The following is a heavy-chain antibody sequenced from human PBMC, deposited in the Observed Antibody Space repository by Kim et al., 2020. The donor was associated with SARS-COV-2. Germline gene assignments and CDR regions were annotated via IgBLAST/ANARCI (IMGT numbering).Heavy chain of an antibody. CDR2: IYYSGST. CDR1: GGSISSSSYY. V-gene: IGHV4-39*01. D-gene: IGHD3-3*01. J-gene: IGHJ4*02. Sequence: SETLSLTCTVSGGSISSSSYYWGWIRQPPGKGLEWIGSIYYSGSTYYNPSLKSRVTISVDTSKNQFSLKLSSVTAADTAVYYCARHANRGVLEWFQLPPIDYWGQGTLVTVSS. CDR3: ARHANRGVLEWFQLPPIDY.